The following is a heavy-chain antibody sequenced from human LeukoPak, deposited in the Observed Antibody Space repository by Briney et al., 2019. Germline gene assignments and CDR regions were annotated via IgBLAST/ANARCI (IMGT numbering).Heavy chain of an antibody. CDR2: IYYSGST. J-gene: IGHJ4*02. Sequence: SETLTLTCTGSGGSSSSYYWRWIRQPPGKGLEWIGYIYYSGSTNYNPSLKSRVTISVDTSKNQFSLKLSSVTAADTAVYYCARSSSGWWAYFDYWGQGTLVTVSS. CDR3: ARSSSGWWAYFDY. V-gene: IGHV4-59*08. CDR1: GGSSSSYY. D-gene: IGHD6-19*01.